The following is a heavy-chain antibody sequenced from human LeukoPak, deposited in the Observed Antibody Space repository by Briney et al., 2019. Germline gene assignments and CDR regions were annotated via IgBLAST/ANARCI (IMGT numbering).Heavy chain of an antibody. CDR2: IHYSGST. J-gene: IGHJ4*02. Sequence: ETRSLTCSVSGDSISSYSWSWIWQPPGMGLEWIGYIHYSGSTTYNPSLKSRVTISVDPSKHQFSLSLSSVTAADTAVYYCARGQGSGTSWAFDYWGQGRLVTVSS. D-gene: IGHD1-26*01. CDR3: ARGQGSGTSWAFDY. V-gene: IGHV4-59*01. CDR1: GDSISSYS.